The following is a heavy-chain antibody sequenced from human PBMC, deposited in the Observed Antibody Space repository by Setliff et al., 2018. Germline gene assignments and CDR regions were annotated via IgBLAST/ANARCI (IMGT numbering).Heavy chain of an antibody. J-gene: IGHJ4*02. D-gene: IGHD6-19*01. CDR2: ITFDGSNK. Sequence: PGGSLRLSCAASGFTFGSTAMHWVRQAPGKGLEWVALITFDGSNKYYTDSVKGRFTIPRDISKNTLYLQMNSLRPEDTAVYYCAKDRGTGWYMVFNWGQGTLVTVSS. CDR3: AKDRGTGWYMVFN. CDR1: GFTFGSTA. V-gene: IGHV3-30-3*01.